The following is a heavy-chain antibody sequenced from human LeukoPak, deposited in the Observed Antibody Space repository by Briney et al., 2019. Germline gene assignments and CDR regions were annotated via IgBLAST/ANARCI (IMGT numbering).Heavy chain of an antibody. V-gene: IGHV4-59*08. Sequence: SETLSLTCTVSGGSISSYYWSSIRQPPGKGLEWIGYIYYNGSTNYNPSLKSRVTISVDTSQNQFSLKLSSVTAADTAVYYCARHRDDSWSGYGYYYHYGMDVWGQGTTVTVSS. D-gene: IGHD3-3*01. CDR3: ARHRDDSWSGYGYYYHYGMDV. CDR2: IYYNGST. J-gene: IGHJ6*02. CDR1: GGSISSYY.